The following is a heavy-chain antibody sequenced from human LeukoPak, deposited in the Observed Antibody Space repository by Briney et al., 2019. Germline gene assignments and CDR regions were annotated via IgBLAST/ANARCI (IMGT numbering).Heavy chain of an antibody. J-gene: IGHJ5*02. CDR1: GFPFRTYA. Sequence: GGSLSLSCVASGFPFRTYAMTWVRQAPGKGLEWVSAIGGDGANTYYADSVKGRFTISRDNSNNTLYLHMNSLRADDTAIYYCAKDRRSGFYPGVVHSGRGTLVTVSS. CDR2: IGGDGANT. V-gene: IGHV3-23*01. CDR3: AKDRRSGFYPGVVH. D-gene: IGHD3-3*01.